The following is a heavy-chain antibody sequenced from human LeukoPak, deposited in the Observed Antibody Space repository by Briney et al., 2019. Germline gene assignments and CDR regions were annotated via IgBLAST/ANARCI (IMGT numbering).Heavy chain of an antibody. D-gene: IGHD6-19*01. Sequence: SETLSLTCTVSGGSISSYYWSWIRQPPGKGLEWIGYIYYSGSTNYNPSLKSRVTISVDTSKNQFFLKLSSVTAADTAVYYCARDGGGFRAVAGFFDYWGQGTLVTVSS. CDR2: IYYSGST. CDR1: GGSISSYY. J-gene: IGHJ4*02. CDR3: ARDGGGFRAVAGFFDY. V-gene: IGHV4-59*01.